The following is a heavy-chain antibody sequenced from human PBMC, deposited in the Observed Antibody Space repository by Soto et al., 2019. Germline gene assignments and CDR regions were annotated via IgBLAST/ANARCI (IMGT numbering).Heavy chain of an antibody. CDR1: GFTFSNYA. J-gene: IGHJ4*02. CDR3: ARDGGNICSGGSCYFQAPDY. D-gene: IGHD2-15*01. CDR2: ISGSGRST. V-gene: IGHV3-23*01. Sequence: GGSLRLSCSSSGFTFSNYAMRWVRQAPGKGLEWVASISGSGRSTNYADSVKGRFTISRDNSKNTLAVQMSSLRAEDTAVYYCARDGGNICSGGSCYFQAPDYWGQGTLVTVSS.